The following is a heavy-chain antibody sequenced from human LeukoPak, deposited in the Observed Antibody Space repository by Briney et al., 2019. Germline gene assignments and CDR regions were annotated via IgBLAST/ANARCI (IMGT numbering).Heavy chain of an antibody. J-gene: IGHJ4*02. CDR2: IRGVGSNT. V-gene: IGHV3-23*01. D-gene: IGHD6-19*01. CDR3: AKMGSGWNGGAYYFDY. CDR1: GFTFSSYA. Sequence: GGSLRLSCSAPGFTFSSYAMNWVRQAPGKGLEWVSAIRGVGSNTYYADSVKGRFTISRDNSKNTLYLQMNSLRAEDTAVYYCAKMGSGWNGGAYYFDYSGQGTLVTVSS.